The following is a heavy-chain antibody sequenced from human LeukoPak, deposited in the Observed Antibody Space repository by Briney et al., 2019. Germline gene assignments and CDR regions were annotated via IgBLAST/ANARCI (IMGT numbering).Heavy chain of an antibody. J-gene: IGHJ3*02. CDR2: IYTSGST. V-gene: IGHV4-4*07. CDR1: GGSISSYY. Sequence: SETLSLTCTVSGGSISSYYWSWIRQPAGKGLEWIGHIYTSGSTNYNPSLKSRVTMSVDTSKNQFSLKLSSVTAADTAVYYCARDYYDSSGYYYSGGAFDIWGQGIMVTVSS. D-gene: IGHD3-22*01. CDR3: ARDYYDSSGYYYSGGAFDI.